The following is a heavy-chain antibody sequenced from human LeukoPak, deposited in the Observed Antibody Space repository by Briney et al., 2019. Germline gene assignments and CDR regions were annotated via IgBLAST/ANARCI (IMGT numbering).Heavy chain of an antibody. J-gene: IGHJ4*02. V-gene: IGHV3-23*01. CDR2: IGPSGSST. Sequence: GGSLRLSCAASGGTFTNYGMSWVRQAPGRGLEWVSAIGPSGSSTYYADSVKGRFTISRDTSRNTLYLQMSSLRVEDTAVYYCAKDRDSGSYYYFDYWGQGTLVTVSS. CDR1: GGTFTNYG. D-gene: IGHD1-26*01. CDR3: AKDRDSGSYYYFDY.